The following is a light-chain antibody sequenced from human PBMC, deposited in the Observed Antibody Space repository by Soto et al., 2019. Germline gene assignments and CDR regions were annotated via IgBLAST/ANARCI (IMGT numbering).Light chain of an antibody. CDR3: QQYNNWPPIT. J-gene: IGKJ5*01. Sequence: EIRLTQSPITLSLSPGGRATLSCRASQSVSSSYLAWYQQKPGQAPRLLIYGASSRATGIPDRFSGSGSGTEFTLTIISLQSEDFAVYYCQQYNNWPPITFGQGTRLEI. V-gene: IGKV3-20*01. CDR1: QSVSSSY. CDR2: GAS.